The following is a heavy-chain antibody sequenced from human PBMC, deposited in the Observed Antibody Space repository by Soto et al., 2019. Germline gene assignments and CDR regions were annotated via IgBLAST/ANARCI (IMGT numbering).Heavy chain of an antibody. Sequence: QVQLVESGGGLVKPGGSLRLSCAASRFTFSDYYMSWIRQAPGKGLEWVSYISSSSSYTNYATSVKGRFTLSRDNTKNSMYPQMNSQNAEDTAVYYCARDPRGIAAAGSHFDYWGQGTLVTVSS. V-gene: IGHV3-11*05. CDR2: ISSSSSYT. D-gene: IGHD6-13*01. CDR3: ARDPRGIAAAGSHFDY. CDR1: RFTFSDYY. J-gene: IGHJ4*02.